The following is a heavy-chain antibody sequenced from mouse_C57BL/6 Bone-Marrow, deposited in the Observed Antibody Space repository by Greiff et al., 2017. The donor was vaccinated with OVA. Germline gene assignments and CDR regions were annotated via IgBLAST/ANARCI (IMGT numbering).Heavy chain of an antibody. CDR1: DSEVFPIAY. J-gene: IGHJ2*01. V-gene: IGHV15-2*01. D-gene: IGHD2-4*01. CDR3: ARNNDYDDRYYFDY. CDR2: ILPSIGRT. Sequence: VQLVESGSELRSPGSSVKLSCKDFDSEVFPIAYMSWVRQKPGHGFEWIGGILPSIGRTIYGEKFEDKATLDADTLSNTAYLELNSLTSEDSAIYYCARNNDYDDRYYFDYWGQGTTLTVSS.